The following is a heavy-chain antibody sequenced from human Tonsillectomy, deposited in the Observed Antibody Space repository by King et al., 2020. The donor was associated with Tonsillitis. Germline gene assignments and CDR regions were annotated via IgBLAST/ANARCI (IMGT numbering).Heavy chain of an antibody. J-gene: IGHJ4*02. D-gene: IGHD3-16*01. Sequence: VQLVESGGGVVQPGGSLRLSCAASGFTFSSYGMHWVRQAPGKGLEWVAFIRYDGSNKYYADSVKGRFTISRDNSKNTLYLQMNSLRAGDTAVYYWAKLLVTTCGVGGQGTLVTVSS. V-gene: IGHV3-30*02. CDR1: GFTFSSYG. CDR3: AKLLVTTCGV. CDR2: IRYDGSNK.